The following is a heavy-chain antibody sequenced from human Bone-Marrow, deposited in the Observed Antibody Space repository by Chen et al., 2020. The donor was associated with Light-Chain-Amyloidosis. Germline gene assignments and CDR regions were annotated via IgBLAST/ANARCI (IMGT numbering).Heavy chain of an antibody. CDR2: IYISRNT. V-gene: IGHV4-61*02. Sequence: QVQLQESGPGLVKPSQTLSLTCTVSGGSIRSDNYYWSWIRQPAGKGLEWIGHIYISRNTNYNPSLKSRVTISLDTSKNQFALNLSSVTAADTAVYYCARSYSGDCDYWGQGTQVTVSS. CDR3: ARSYSGDCDY. D-gene: IGHD5-12*01. J-gene: IGHJ4*02. CDR1: GGSIRSDNYY.